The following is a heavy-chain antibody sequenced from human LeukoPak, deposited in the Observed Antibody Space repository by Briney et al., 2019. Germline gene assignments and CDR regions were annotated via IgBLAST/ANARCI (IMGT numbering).Heavy chain of an antibody. V-gene: IGHV3-30*02. J-gene: IGHJ4*02. CDR3: ARGRTNLKPFDY. CDR2: IRYDGSNK. Sequence: GGSLRLSCAASGFTFSSYGMHWVRQAPGKGLEWVAFIRYDGSNKYYADSVKGRFTISRDNSKNTLYLQMNSLRAEDTAVYYCARGRTNLKPFDYWGQGTLVTVSS. D-gene: IGHD1-14*01. CDR1: GFTFSSYG.